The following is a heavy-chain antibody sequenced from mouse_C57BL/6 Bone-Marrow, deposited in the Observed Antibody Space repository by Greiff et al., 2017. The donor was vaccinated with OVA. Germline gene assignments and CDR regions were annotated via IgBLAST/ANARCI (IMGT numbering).Heavy chain of an antibody. CDR3: GDGGYFDV. CDR1: GYTFTSYW. V-gene: IGHV1-59*01. Sequence: QVQLQQPGAELVRPGTSVTLSCKASGYTFTSYWMHWVKQRPGQGLEWIGVIDPSDSYTNYNQQFKGKATLTVDTSSSTAYMQLSSLTSEDSAVYYCGDGGYFDVWGTGTTVTVSS. CDR2: IDPSDSYT. J-gene: IGHJ1*03.